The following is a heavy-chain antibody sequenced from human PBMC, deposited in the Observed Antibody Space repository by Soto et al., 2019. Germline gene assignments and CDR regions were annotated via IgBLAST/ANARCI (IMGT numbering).Heavy chain of an antibody. V-gene: IGHV4-30-4*08. CDR1: GGSISSGGYY. J-gene: IGHJ6*02. CDR3: AREDDGGDSLDV. Sequence: SETLSLTCTVSGGSISSGGYYWSWIRQHPGKGLEWIGYIHHSGSILYNPSLKSRVTISVDTSKNQFSLHLSSVTAADTAVYFCAREDDGGDSLDVWGQGTTVTVSS. CDR2: IHHSGSI. D-gene: IGHD2-21*02.